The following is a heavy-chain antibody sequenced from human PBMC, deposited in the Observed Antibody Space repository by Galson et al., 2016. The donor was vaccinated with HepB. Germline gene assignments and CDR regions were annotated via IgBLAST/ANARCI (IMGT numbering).Heavy chain of an antibody. D-gene: IGHD3-16*01. CDR1: GGSISSDVW. Sequence: SETLSLTCTVSGGSISSDVWWSWVRQPPGKGLEWIGEIYHSGSTNYNPSLKSRVTISVDKSKNHFSLRLTSVTAADTAVYYCARIGGLSESFGHYPMWGQGTLVTVSP. CDR2: IYHSGST. V-gene: IGHV4-4*02. CDR3: ARIGGLSESFGHYPM. J-gene: IGHJ4*02.